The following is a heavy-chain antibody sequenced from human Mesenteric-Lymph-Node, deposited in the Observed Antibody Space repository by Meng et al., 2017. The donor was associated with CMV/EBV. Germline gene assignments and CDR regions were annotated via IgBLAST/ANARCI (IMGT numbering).Heavy chain of an antibody. CDR3: AKKGPYCSSTSCPPDTFDI. CDR2: ISSSSSYI. V-gene: IGHV3-21*01. D-gene: IGHD2-2*01. CDR1: GFTFSSYS. J-gene: IGHJ3*02. Sequence: GESLKISCAASGFTFSSYSMNWVRQAPGKGLEWVSSISSSSSYIYYADSVKGRFTISRDNAKNSLYLQMNSLRAEDTAVYYCAKKGPYCSSTSCPPDTFDIWGQGTMVTVSS.